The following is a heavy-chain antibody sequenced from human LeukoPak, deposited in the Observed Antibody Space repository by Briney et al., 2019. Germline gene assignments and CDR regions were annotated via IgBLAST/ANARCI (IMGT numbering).Heavy chain of an antibody. D-gene: IGHD2-21*02. CDR2: IYTSGGT. Sequence: SETLSLTCTVSGGSISGDYWSWIRQPAGKGLEWIGRIYTSGGTNYNPSLKSRVTMSVDTSKNQFSLRLGSVTAADTAVYYCARDFCGGGCRFDPWGQGTLVTVSS. CDR3: ARDFCGGGCRFDP. V-gene: IGHV4-4*07. J-gene: IGHJ5*02. CDR1: GGSISGDY.